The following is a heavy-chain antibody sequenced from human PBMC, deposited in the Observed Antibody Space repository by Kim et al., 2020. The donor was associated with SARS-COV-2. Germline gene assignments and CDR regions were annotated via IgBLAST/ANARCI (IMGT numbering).Heavy chain of an antibody. Sequence: TTDYAAPVKGRFTISRDDSKNTLYLQMNSLKTEDTAVYYCTTAAGYFDYWGQGTLVTVSS. CDR2: TT. J-gene: IGHJ4*02. D-gene: IGHD6-13*01. CDR3: TTAAGYFDY. V-gene: IGHV3-15*01.